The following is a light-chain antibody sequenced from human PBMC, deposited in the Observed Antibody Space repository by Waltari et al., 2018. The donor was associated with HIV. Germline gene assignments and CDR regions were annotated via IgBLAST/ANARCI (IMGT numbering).Light chain of an antibody. V-gene: IGLV3-25*03. CDR1: ALSKHY. J-gene: IGLJ2*01. Sequence: SYELTQAPSVSVSPGQTAKITCSGDALSKHYVYWYPQKPGQAPLMMIFKDSERPSEIPARFSASSSGSTSILTISGVQAEDEADYYCQSGHNSDSIFGGGTKLTVL. CDR3: QSGHNSDSI. CDR2: KDS.